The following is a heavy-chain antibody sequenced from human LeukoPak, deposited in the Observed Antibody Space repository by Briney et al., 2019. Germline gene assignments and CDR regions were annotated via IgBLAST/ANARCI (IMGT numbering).Heavy chain of an antibody. CDR2: TYYRSKWYN. Sequence: SQTLSLTCAISGDSVSSNSAAWNWIRQSPSRGLEWLGRTYYRSKWYNDYEVSVKSRITINPDTSKNQFSLQLNSVTPEDTAVYYCARVIDYDYVWGSYVFDYWGQGTLVTVSS. J-gene: IGHJ4*02. D-gene: IGHD3-16*01. CDR3: ARVIDYDYVWGSYVFDY. V-gene: IGHV6-1*01. CDR1: GDSVSSNSAA.